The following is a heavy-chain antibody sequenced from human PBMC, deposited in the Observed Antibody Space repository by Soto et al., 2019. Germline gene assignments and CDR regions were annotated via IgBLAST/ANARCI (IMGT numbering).Heavy chain of an antibody. D-gene: IGHD6-19*01. CDR2: ISESGTTI. V-gene: IGHV3-48*03. Sequence: EVQLVESGGGLVQPGGSLRLSCTASGFAFSSFEMNWVRQAPGKGLEWVSYISESGTTIYYAESVKGRFTISRDNPKNSLYLLMDSLTAEDTAVYYCMREQYRSGWFGSLWDQGPLVTVSS. CDR3: MREQYRSGWFGSL. J-gene: IGHJ4*02. CDR1: GFAFSSFE.